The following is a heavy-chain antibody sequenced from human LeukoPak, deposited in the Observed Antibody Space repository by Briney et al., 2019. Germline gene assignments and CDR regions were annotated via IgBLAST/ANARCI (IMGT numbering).Heavy chain of an antibody. J-gene: IGHJ3*02. V-gene: IGHV3-11*06. Sequence: GGSLRLSCAASGFTFSDYYMSWIRQAPGKGLEWVSYISSTGSYTHYTDSVKGRFTISRDNAKNSLYLQMNSLRAEDTAVYYCVSRITGTVLDAFDIWGQGTMVTVSS. D-gene: IGHD1-7*01. CDR1: GFTFSDYY. CDR3: VSRITGTVLDAFDI. CDR2: ISSTGSYT.